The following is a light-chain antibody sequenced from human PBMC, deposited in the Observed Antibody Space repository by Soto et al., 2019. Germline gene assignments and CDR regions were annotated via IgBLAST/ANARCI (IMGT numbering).Light chain of an antibody. Sequence: QSALTQPRSVSGSPGQSVTISCTGTSSDVGTYDYVSWYQQHPGKAPKVLIYDVIKRPSGVPDRFSGPKSGNTASLTISGLQAEDEADYYCCSYAGSYTYVFGTGTKLTVL. CDR3: CSYAGSYTYV. V-gene: IGLV2-11*01. J-gene: IGLJ1*01. CDR2: DVI. CDR1: SSDVGTYDY.